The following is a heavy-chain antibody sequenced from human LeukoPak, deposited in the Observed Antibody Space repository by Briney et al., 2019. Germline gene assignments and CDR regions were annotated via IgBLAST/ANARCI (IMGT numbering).Heavy chain of an antibody. CDR3: ARRTGKIDP. Sequence: SETLSLTCAVYGGSFSGYYWSWIRQPPGKGLEWIGEINHSGSTNYNPSLKSRVTISVDTSKNQFSLKLSSVTAADTAVYYCARRTGKIDPWGQGTLVTVSS. V-gene: IGHV4-34*01. CDR2: INHSGST. CDR1: GGSFSGYY. J-gene: IGHJ5*02.